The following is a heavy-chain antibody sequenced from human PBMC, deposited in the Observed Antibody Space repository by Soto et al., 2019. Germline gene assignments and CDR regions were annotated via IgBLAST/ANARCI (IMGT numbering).Heavy chain of an antibody. CDR1: GFTFSDHY. D-gene: IGHD2-2*01. Sequence: LRLSCAASGFTFSDHYMDLVRQAPGKGLEWVGRTRNKANSYATEYAASVKGRFTISRDDSKNSLYLQMNSLKTEDTAVYYCASSLGYCSSTTCHHYYFDYWGQGTLVTVSS. J-gene: IGHJ4*02. CDR2: TRNKANSYAT. V-gene: IGHV3-72*01. CDR3: ASSLGYCSSTTCHHYYFDY.